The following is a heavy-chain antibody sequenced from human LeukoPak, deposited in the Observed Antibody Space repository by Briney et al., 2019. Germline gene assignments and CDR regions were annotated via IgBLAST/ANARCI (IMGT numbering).Heavy chain of an antibody. Sequence: SETLSLTCTVSGGSISSGGYYWSWIRQHPGKGLEWIGYIYYSGSTYYNPSLKSRVTISVDTSKNQFSLKLSSVTAADTAVYYCARSSTTTHSSSWYFGFEYWGQGTLVTVSS. CDR1: GGSISSGGYY. J-gene: IGHJ4*02. CDR2: IYYSGST. D-gene: IGHD6-13*01. CDR3: ARSSTTTHSSSWYFGFEY. V-gene: IGHV4-31*03.